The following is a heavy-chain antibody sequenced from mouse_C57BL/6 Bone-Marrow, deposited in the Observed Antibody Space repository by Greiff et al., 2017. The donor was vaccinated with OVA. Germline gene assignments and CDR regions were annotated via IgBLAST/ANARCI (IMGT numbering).Heavy chain of an antibody. CDR3: ARGDGYYLYCYFDV. V-gene: IGHV7-1*01. CDR1: GFTFSDFY. J-gene: IGHJ1*03. D-gene: IGHD2-3*01. Sequence: EVMLVESGGGLVQSGRSLRLSCATSGFTFSDFYMEWVRQAPGKGLEWIAASRNKANDYTTEYSASVKGRFIVSRDTSQSILYLQMNALRAEDTAIYYCARGDGYYLYCYFDVWGKGTTVTVSS. CDR2: SRNKANDYTT.